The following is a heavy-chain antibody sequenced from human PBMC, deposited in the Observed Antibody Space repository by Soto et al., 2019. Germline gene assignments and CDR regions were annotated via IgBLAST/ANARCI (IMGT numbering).Heavy chain of an antibody. CDR1: GYTFTSYD. CDR3: AGGVEQWLSIWAHPTRGMDV. CDR2: MNPNSGNT. D-gene: IGHD6-19*01. Sequence: QVQLVQSGAEVKKPGASVKVSCKASGYTFTSYDINWVRQATGQGLEWMGWMNPNSGNTGYAQKFQGRVNMTRNTSISTAYMELSSLGSEDTAVYYCAGGVEQWLSIWAHPTRGMDVWGQGTTVTVSS. J-gene: IGHJ6*02. V-gene: IGHV1-8*01.